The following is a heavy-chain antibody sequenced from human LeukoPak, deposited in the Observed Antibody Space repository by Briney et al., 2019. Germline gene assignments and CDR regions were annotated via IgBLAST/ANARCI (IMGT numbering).Heavy chain of an antibody. Sequence: ASVKVSCKASGYTFTSYGISWVRQAPGQGLEWMGWISAYNGNTNYAQKLQGRVTMTTDTSTSTAYMELRSLRSDDTAVYYCAVLYKVVVAAYYYYYMDVWGKGTTVTVSS. J-gene: IGHJ6*03. CDR3: AVLYKVVVAAYYYYYMDV. CDR1: GYTFTSYG. CDR2: ISAYNGNT. V-gene: IGHV1-18*01. D-gene: IGHD2-15*01.